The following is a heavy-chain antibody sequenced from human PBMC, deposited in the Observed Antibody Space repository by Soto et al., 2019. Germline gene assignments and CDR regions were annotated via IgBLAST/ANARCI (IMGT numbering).Heavy chain of an antibody. J-gene: IGHJ6*02. CDR3: ARMRYSGYYYYYGMDV. Sequence: PSETLSLTCAVYGGSFSGYYWSWIRQPPGKGLEWIGEINHSGSTNYNPSLKSRVTISVDTSKNQFSLKLSSVTAADTAVYYCARMRYSGYYYYYGMDVWGQGPRSPSP. V-gene: IGHV4-34*01. CDR2: INHSGST. D-gene: IGHD6-13*01. CDR1: GGSFSGYY.